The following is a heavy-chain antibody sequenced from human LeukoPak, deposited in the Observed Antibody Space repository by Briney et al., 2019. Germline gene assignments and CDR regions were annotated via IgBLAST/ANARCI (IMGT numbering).Heavy chain of an antibody. CDR2: IGDTGRAK. CDR1: GFTFSRHG. Sequence: GGSLRLSCAASGFTFSRHGMHWVRQAPGKGLEWVAVIGDTGRAKYYADSVEGRFTASRDNSKNTLYLGMNSLRYDDTALYYCAREAAWGNWYFDLWGRGTLVTVSS. J-gene: IGHJ2*01. D-gene: IGHD3-16*01. CDR3: AREAAWGNWYFDL. V-gene: IGHV3-30*03.